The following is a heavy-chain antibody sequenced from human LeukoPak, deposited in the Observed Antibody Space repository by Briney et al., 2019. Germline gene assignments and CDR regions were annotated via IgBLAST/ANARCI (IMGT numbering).Heavy chain of an antibody. CDR2: TYYRSKWYI. CDR3: AREGVRESTCGYAFDY. D-gene: IGHD6-19*01. CDR1: GDSVSSNNGA. V-gene: IGHV6-1*01. Sequence: SQTLSLTCVISGDSVSSNNGAWNWIRQSPSRGLEWLGRTYYRSKWYIDYAVSVKSRISIKPDTSKNQFSLQLNSVTPEDTAEYYCAREGVRESTCGYAFDYWGQGTLVTVSS. J-gene: IGHJ4*02.